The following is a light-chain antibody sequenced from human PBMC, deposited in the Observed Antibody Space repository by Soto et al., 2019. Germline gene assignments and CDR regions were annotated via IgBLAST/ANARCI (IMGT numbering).Light chain of an antibody. CDR3: AAWDDSLSGYV. V-gene: IGLV1-47*02. Sequence: QSVLTQPPSASGTPGQMVTISCSGSGSNMGSNYVYWYQQLPGTAPKLLIYSNNQRPSGVPGRFSGSKSGTSASLAISGLRSDDEADYYCAAWDDSLSGYVFGTGTKVT. CDR2: SNN. CDR1: GSNMGSNY. J-gene: IGLJ1*01.